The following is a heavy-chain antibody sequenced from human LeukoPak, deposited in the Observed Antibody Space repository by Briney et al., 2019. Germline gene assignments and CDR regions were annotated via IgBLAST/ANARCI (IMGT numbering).Heavy chain of an antibody. D-gene: IGHD3-3*01. CDR3: ASLRERSYYARGFDY. CDR2: IYYSGST. CDR1: SGSISSSSYY. J-gene: IGHJ4*02. V-gene: IGHV4-39*01. Sequence: KPSETLSLTCTVSSGSISSSSYYWAWIRQPPGKGLECIGSIYYSGSTSYNPSLKSRVTISVDTSKNQFSLKLSSATAADTAVYYCASLRERSYYARGFDYWGQGTLVTVSS.